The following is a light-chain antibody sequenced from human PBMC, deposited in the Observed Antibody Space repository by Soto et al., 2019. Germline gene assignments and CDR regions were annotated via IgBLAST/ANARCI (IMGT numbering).Light chain of an antibody. CDR2: EDD. V-gene: IGLV2-23*01. CDR3: SSYAGRSTFVV. J-gene: IGLJ2*01. Sequence: QSALTQPASVSASPGEPITISCTGTSSDVGSYRLVSWYQQHPGKAPKLIIYEDDERPSGVSNRFSGSKSGNTASLTISGLQAEDEADYYCSSYAGRSTFVVFGGGTKVIVL. CDR1: SSDVGSYRL.